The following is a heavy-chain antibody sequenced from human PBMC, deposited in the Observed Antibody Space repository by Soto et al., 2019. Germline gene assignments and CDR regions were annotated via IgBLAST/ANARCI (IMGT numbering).Heavy chain of an antibody. CDR1: GGSVSSGNYY. Sequence: SETLSLTCTVSGGSVSSGNYYWSWIRQPPGEGLEWIGYFYYTGSINYNPSPKSRVTISIDASKNQFSLRLSSVTAADTAVYYCARSMFYSDGSNYSPFDYWGQGTLVTVS. V-gene: IGHV4-61*01. CDR3: ARSMFYSDGSNYSPFDY. CDR2: FYYTGSI. J-gene: IGHJ4*02. D-gene: IGHD3-22*01.